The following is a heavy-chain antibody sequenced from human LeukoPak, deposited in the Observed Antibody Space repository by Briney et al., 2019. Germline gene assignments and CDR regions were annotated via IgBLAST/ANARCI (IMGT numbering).Heavy chain of an antibody. V-gene: IGHV1-18*01. CDR2: ISAYNGNT. J-gene: IGHJ1*01. CDR3: ARTDSGSYPGYFQH. CDR1: GYTFTSYG. Sequence: ASVKVSCKASGYTFTSYGISWVRQAPGQGLECMGWISAYNGNTNYAQKLQGRVTMTTDTSTSTAYMELRSLRSDDTAVYYCARTDSGSYPGYFQHWGQGTLVTVSS. D-gene: IGHD1-26*01.